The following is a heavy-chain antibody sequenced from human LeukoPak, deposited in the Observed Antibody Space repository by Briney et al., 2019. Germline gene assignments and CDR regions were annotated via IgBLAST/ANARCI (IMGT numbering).Heavy chain of an antibody. Sequence: PGGSLRLSCAASGFTVSSNYMSWVRQAPGKGLEWVSYISSSGSTIYYADSVKGRFTISRDNAKNSLYLQMNSLRAEDTAVYYCARGPRTPYSSSWHKFDYWGQGTLVTVSS. CDR2: ISSSGSTI. CDR1: GFTVSSNY. CDR3: ARGPRTPYSSSWHKFDY. V-gene: IGHV3-11*01. J-gene: IGHJ4*02. D-gene: IGHD6-13*01.